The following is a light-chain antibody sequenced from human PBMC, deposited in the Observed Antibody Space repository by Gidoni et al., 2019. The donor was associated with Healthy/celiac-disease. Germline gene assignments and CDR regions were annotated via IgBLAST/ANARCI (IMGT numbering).Light chain of an antibody. CDR2: AAS. CDR3: QQSYSTPYT. Sequence: DIQMTQSPSSLSASVGDRVTITCRASQSISSYLNWYQQKPGKAPKLLIYAASSLQSGVPSRFSGSGSGTDFTLTISSLQPEDFYCQQSYSTPYTFXQXTKLEIK. J-gene: IGKJ2*01. V-gene: IGKV1-39*01. CDR1: QSISSY.